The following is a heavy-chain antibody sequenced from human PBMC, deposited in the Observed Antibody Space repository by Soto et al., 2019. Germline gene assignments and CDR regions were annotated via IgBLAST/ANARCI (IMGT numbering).Heavy chain of an antibody. D-gene: IGHD3-9*01. V-gene: IGHV4-31*03. CDR2: IYYSGST. CDR3: ARSSGGRYFDWLPSPDFDY. J-gene: IGHJ4*02. Sequence: TLSLTCTVSGGTICRGGYYWSCFRQHPGKGLEWIGYIYYSGSTYYNPSLKSRVTISVDTSKNQFSLKLNSVTPEDTAVYYCARSSGGRYFDWLPSPDFDYWGQGTLVTVSS. CDR1: GGTICRGGYY.